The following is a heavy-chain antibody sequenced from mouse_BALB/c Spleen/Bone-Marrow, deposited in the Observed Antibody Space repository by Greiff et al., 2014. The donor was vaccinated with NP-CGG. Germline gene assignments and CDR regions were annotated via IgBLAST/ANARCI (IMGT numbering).Heavy chain of an antibody. D-gene: IGHD2-1*01. CDR3: AREGVYYGNTYWYFDV. J-gene: IGHJ1*01. CDR1: GFTFTDYY. Sequence: VQLKESGGGLVQPGGSLRLSCAPSGFTFTDYYMSWVRQPPGKALEWLGFIRNKANGYTTEYSASVKGRLTISRDNSQSILYLQMNTLRAEDSATYYCAREGVYYGNTYWYFDVWGAGTTVTVSS. CDR2: IRNKANGYTT. V-gene: IGHV7-3*02.